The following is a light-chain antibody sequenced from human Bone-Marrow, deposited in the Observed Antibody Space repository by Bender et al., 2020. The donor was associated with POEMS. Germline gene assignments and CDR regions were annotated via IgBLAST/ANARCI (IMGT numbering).Light chain of an antibody. Sequence: QSVLTQSPSASGTPGQRVTISCSGGSSNIGAHAVNWYQHLPGPAPKLLIYSSHRRPSEVPDRFSGSRSGTSAFLAIRGLQSEDEADYYCAVWDDSLNGWVFGGGTKLTVL. V-gene: IGLV1-44*01. CDR1: SSNIGAHA. CDR3: AVWDDSLNGWV. J-gene: IGLJ3*02. CDR2: SSH.